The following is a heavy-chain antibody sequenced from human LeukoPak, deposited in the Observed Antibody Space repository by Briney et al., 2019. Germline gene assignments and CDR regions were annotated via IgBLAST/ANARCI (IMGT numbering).Heavy chain of an antibody. V-gene: IGHV1-18*01. D-gene: IGHD2-2*01. CDR1: GYTFTSYG. J-gene: IGHJ3*02. CDR2: ISAYNGNT. CDR3: ARDIVVVPAYNAFDI. Sequence: ASVKVSCKASGYTFTSYGISWVRQAPGQGLEWMGWISAYNGNTNYAQKLQGRVTMTTDTSTSTAYMELRSLRSDDTAVYYCARDIVVVPAYNAFDIWGQGTMVTVSS.